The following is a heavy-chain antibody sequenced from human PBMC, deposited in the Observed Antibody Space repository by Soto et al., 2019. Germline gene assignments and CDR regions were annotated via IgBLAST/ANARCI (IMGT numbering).Heavy chain of an antibody. CDR1: GASIISGRDY. Sequence: QVQLQESGPGLVEPSQTLSLTCTVSGASIISGRDYWSWVRQLPGKGLEWIGYIYDSGSTHYNPSLKSRVTILLNTSKNQFFLRLSSVTAADTAVYYCARLQHDMSGYYPYYFDHWGQGTLVTVSA. J-gene: IGHJ4*02. D-gene: IGHD3-22*01. CDR3: ARLQHDMSGYYPYYFDH. CDR2: IYDSGST. V-gene: IGHV4-31*03.